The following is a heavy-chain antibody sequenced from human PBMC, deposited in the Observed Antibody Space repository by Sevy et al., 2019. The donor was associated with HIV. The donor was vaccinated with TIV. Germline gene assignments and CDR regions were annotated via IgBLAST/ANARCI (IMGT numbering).Heavy chain of an antibody. Sequence: ASVKVSCKASGGTFSSYAISWVRQAPGQGLEWMGGIIPIFGTANYAQKFQGRVTITADESTSTAYMELSSLRSEDTAVYYCAKEHCSGGSCYSYNWFDPRGQGTLVTVSS. CDR2: IIPIFGTA. J-gene: IGHJ5*02. D-gene: IGHD2-15*01. CDR1: GGTFSSYA. CDR3: AKEHCSGGSCYSYNWFDP. V-gene: IGHV1-69*13.